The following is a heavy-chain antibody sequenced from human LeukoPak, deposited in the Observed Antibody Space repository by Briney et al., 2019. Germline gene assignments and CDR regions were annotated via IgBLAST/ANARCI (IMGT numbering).Heavy chain of an antibody. J-gene: IGHJ5*02. Sequence: GESLRLSCAASGFTFSDYAVYWVRQAPGKGLEWVSSIDASGGATYYADSMKGRFTITRDNSKNTFYLQMNSLRAEDTAVYFCAKGSGSGWYGWFAPWGQGALVTVSS. V-gene: IGHV3-23*01. CDR1: GFTFSDYA. CDR3: AKGSGSGWYGWFAP. CDR2: IDASGGAT. D-gene: IGHD6-19*01.